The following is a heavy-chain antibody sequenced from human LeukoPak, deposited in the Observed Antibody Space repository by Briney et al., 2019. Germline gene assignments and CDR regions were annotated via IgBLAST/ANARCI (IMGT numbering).Heavy chain of an antibody. CDR2: ISAYNGNT. V-gene: IGHV1-18*01. D-gene: IGHD2-2*01. J-gene: IGHJ6*03. CDR3: ARSVVVPAATNYYYYYMDV. Sequence: GASVKVSCKASGYTFTSYGISWVRQAPGQGLEWMGWISAYNGNTNYAQKLQGRVTMTTDTSTSTAYMELRSLRSDDTAVYYCARSVVVPAATNYYYYYMDVWGKGTTVTVSS. CDR1: GYTFTSYG.